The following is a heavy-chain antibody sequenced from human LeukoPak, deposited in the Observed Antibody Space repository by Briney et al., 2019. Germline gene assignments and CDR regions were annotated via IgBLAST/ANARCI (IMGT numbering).Heavy chain of an antibody. J-gene: IGHJ4*02. CDR1: GGSISTYC. CDR3: ARGGGYASPIGY. V-gene: IGHV4-59*01. CDR2: IYHSGST. Sequence: SETLSLTCTLSGGSISTYCWSWIRQPPGKGLEWIGYIYHSGSTNYNPSLKSRVTISVDTSKNQFSLKLSSVTAADTAVYYCARGGGYASPIGYWGQGALVTVSS. D-gene: IGHD5-12*01.